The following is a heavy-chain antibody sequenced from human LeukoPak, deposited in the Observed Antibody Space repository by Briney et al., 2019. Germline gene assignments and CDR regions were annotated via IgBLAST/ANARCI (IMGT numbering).Heavy chain of an antibody. V-gene: IGHV3-23*01. J-gene: IGHJ3*02. CDR2: ISGSGGST. Sequence: GGSLRLSCAASGFTFSTAWMSWVRQAPGKGLEWVSAISGSGGSTYYADSVKGRFTISRDNSKNTLYLQMNSLRAEDTAVYYCAKDETTASDAFDIWGQGTMVTVSS. CDR1: GFTFSTAW. CDR3: AKDETTASDAFDI. D-gene: IGHD4-17*01.